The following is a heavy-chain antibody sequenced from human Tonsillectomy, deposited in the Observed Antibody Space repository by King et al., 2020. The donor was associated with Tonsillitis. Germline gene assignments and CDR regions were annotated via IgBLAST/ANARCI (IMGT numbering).Heavy chain of an antibody. CDR1: GFTFSSYS. CDR2: ISSSSSYI. D-gene: IGHD3-10*01. J-gene: IGHJ4*02. Sequence: EVQLVESGGGLVKPGGSLRLSCAASGFTFSSYSMNWVRQAPGKGLEWVSSISSSSSYIYYADSVKGRFTISRDNAKNSLYLQMNSLRAEDTAVYYCASVMEGFGELSFVYWGQGTLVTVSS. V-gene: IGHV3-21*01. CDR3: ASVMEGFGELSFVY.